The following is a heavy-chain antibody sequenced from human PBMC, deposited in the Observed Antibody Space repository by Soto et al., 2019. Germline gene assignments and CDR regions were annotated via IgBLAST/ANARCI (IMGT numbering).Heavy chain of an antibody. V-gene: IGHV4-34*12. Sequence: QVQLQQWGAGLLKPSETLSLTCAVNGGSFRGYYWNWIRQSPGKGLEWIGEIFHNGTTNQNPSLKRRLTLSVDASKNQFSLRLTSMTAADTAVYYCARVRTGYFDYWGRGALVTVSS. J-gene: IGHJ4*02. CDR2: IFHNGTT. D-gene: IGHD3-10*01. CDR1: GGSFRGYY. CDR3: ARVRTGYFDY.